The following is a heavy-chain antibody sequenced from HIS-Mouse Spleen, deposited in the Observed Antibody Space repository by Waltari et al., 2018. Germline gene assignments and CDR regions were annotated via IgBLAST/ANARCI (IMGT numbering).Heavy chain of an antibody. CDR1: GGSISSSSYY. D-gene: IGHD6-13*01. CDR2: SYYSGGT. Sequence: QLQLQESGPGLVKPSETLSLTCTVSGGSISSSSYYWGWIRQPPGKGLEWIGSSYYSGGTYYNPSRKSGVTISVDTSKNQFSLKLSSVTAADTAVYYCAREIPYSSSWYDWYFDLWGRGTLVTVSS. CDR3: AREIPYSSSWYDWYFDL. V-gene: IGHV4-39*07. J-gene: IGHJ2*01.